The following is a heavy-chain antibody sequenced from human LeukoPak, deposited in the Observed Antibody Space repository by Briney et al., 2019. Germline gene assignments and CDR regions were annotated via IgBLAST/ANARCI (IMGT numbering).Heavy chain of an antibody. CDR3: ARRGTGRWFDP. Sequence: SETLSLTCAVYGGSFSGYYWSWIRQPPGKGLEWIGEINHSGSTNYNPSLKSRVTISVDTSKNQFSLKLSSVTAADTAVYYRARRGTGRWFDPWGQGTLVTVSS. D-gene: IGHD3-10*01. J-gene: IGHJ5*02. V-gene: IGHV4-34*01. CDR2: INHSGST. CDR1: GGSFSGYY.